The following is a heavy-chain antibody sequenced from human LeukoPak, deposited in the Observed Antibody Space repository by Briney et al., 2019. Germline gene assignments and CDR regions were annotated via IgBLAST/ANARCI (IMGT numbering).Heavy chain of an antibody. D-gene: IGHD6-6*01. CDR2: ISAYNGNT. Sequence: ASVKVSCKASGYTFTSYGISWVRQAPGQGLEWMGWISAYNGNTNYAQKLQGRVTMTTDTSTSTAYTELRSLRSDDTAVYYCARDWETSRIAARPGYYYYGMDVWGQGTTVTVSS. V-gene: IGHV1-18*01. CDR1: GYTFTSYG. CDR3: ARDWETSRIAARPGYYYYGMDV. J-gene: IGHJ6*02.